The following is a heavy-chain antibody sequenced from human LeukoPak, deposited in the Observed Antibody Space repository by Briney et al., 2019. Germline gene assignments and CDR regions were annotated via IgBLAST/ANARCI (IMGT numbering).Heavy chain of an antibody. CDR3: AKALNPSFTFGGVIAPNFDY. CDR1: GFTFSSYA. CDR2: ISDSGGST. J-gene: IGHJ4*02. D-gene: IGHD3-16*02. Sequence: GGSLRLSCAASGFTFSSYAMSWVRQAPGKGLEWVSGISDSGGSTYYADSVKGRFTISRDNSKNTLYLQMNSLRAEDTAVYYCAKALNPSFTFGGVIAPNFDYWGRGTLVTVSS. V-gene: IGHV3-23*01.